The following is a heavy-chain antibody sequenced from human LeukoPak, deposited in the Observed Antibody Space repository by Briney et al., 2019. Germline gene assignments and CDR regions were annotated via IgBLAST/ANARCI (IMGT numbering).Heavy chain of an antibody. CDR3: ARHSSGWHLDF. Sequence: SETLSLTCTVSGGSISDYYWSWIRQPPGKGLEWIGYIHYSGTTNCNPSLKSRVTMSVDTSKNQFSLKLNSVTAADTAVYHCARHSSGWHLDFWGQGTLVTVSS. CDR1: GGSISDYY. J-gene: IGHJ4*02. D-gene: IGHD6-19*01. CDR2: IHYSGTT. V-gene: IGHV4-59*01.